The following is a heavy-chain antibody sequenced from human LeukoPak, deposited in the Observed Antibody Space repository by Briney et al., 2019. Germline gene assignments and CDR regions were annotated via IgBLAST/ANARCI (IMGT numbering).Heavy chain of an antibody. CDR1: GFSFSTYV. CDR3: AAELRYFDWSYFDY. J-gene: IGHJ4*02. V-gene: IGHV3-64*04. D-gene: IGHD3-9*01. CDR2: ISSNGDNT. Sequence: GGSLRLSCSVSGFSFSTYVMHWVRQAPGKGLEYVSAISSNGDNTYYADSVKGRFTISRDNSKNTLYLQMNSLRAEDTAVYYCAAELRYFDWSYFDYWGQGTLVTVSS.